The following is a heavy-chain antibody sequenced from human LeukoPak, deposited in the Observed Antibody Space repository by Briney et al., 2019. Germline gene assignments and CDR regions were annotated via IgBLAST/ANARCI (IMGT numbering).Heavy chain of an antibody. V-gene: IGHV4-39*07. D-gene: IGHD2-15*01. CDR2: IYFTGRT. CDR3: ARGLRGRRVVVAATRYYYYYYMDV. Sequence: PSETLSLTCTVPGDSISSSSSHWSWIRQPPGKGLEWIGSIYFTGRTHYNPSLQSRVTISVDTSKNQFSLKLTSMTAADTAVYYCARGLRGRRVVVAATRYYYYYYMDVWGKGTTVTVSS. J-gene: IGHJ6*03. CDR1: GDSISSSSSH.